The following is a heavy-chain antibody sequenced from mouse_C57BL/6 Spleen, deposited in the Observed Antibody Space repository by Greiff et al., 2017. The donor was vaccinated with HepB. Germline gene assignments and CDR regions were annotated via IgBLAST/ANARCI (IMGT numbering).Heavy chain of an antibody. V-gene: IGHV1-61*01. Sequence: VQLQQSGAELVRPGSSVKLSCKASGYTFTSYWMDWVKQRPGQGLEWIGNIYPSDSETHYNQKFKDKATLTVDKSSSTAYMQLSSLTSEDSAVYYCARKDYYGSSYGFDYWGQGTTLTVSS. D-gene: IGHD1-1*01. CDR2: IYPSDSET. CDR1: GYTFTSYW. J-gene: IGHJ2*01. CDR3: ARKDYYGSSYGFDY.